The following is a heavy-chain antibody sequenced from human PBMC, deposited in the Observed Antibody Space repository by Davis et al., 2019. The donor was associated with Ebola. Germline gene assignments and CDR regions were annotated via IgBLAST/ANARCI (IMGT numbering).Heavy chain of an antibody. Sequence: GSLRLSCAVYGWSFSGYYWSWIRQPPGKGLEWIGEINHSGSTNYNPSLKSRVTISVDTSKNQFSLKLSSVTVADTAVYYCARGYTGWFDPWGQGTLVTVSS. V-gene: IGHV4-34*01. D-gene: IGHD2-2*02. CDR2: INHSGST. J-gene: IGHJ5*02. CDR3: ARGYTGWFDP. CDR1: GWSFSGYY.